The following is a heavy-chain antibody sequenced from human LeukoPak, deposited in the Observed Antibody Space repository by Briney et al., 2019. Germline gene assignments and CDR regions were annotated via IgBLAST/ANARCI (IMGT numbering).Heavy chain of an antibody. J-gene: IGHJ6*02. CDR1: GFTFSSYA. CDR2: ISGSGGST. D-gene: IGHD6-13*01. Sequence: PGGSLRLSCAASGFTFSSYAMSWVRQAPGKGLEWVSAISGSGGSTYYADSVKGRFTISRDNSENTLYLQMNSLRDEDTAAYYCAREGQPHLYYYGMDVWGQGTTVTVSS. V-gene: IGHV3-23*01. CDR3: AREGQPHLYYYGMDV.